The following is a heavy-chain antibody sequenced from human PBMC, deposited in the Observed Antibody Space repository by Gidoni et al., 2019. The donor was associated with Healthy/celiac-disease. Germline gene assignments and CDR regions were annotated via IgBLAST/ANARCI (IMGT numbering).Heavy chain of an antibody. J-gene: IGHJ5*02. CDR2: ISGSGGST. CDR3: AKGGDKKTATWGFDP. D-gene: IGHD6-25*01. CDR1: GFTFSSYA. Sequence: EVQLLESGGGLVQPGGSLRLSCAASGFTFSSYAMSWVRQAPGKGLEWVSAISGSGGSTYSADSVKGRFTISRDNSNNTLYLQMNSLRSEDTAVYYCAKGGDKKTATWGFDPWGQGTLVTVSS. V-gene: IGHV3-23*01.